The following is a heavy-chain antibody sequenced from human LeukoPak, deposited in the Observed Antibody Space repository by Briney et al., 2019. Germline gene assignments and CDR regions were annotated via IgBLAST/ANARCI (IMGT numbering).Heavy chain of an antibody. V-gene: IGHV1-69*05. CDR3: ARDNYYGSAHSYYYYKDV. D-gene: IGHD3-10*01. Sequence: GSSVKVSCKASGGTFSSYAISWVRQAPGQGLEWMGGIIPIFGTANYAQKFQGRVTITTDESTSTAYMELSSLRSEDTAVYYCARDNYYGSAHSYYYYKDVWGKGTTVTVSS. CDR1: GGTFSSYA. CDR2: IIPIFGTA. J-gene: IGHJ6*03.